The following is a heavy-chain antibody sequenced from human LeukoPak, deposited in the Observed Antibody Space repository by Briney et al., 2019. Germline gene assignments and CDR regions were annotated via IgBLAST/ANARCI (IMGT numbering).Heavy chain of an antibody. CDR1: GYTFTSYG. Sequence: ASVKVSCKASGYTFTSYGISWVRQAPGQGLEWMGWISAYNGNTNYAQKLQGRVTMTTDTSTSTAYMELRSLRSDDTAVYYCARDGYCSSTSCYSDNRFPPGLNYWGQGTLVTVSS. V-gene: IGHV1-18*01. CDR3: ARDGYCSSTSCYSDNRFPPGLNY. D-gene: IGHD2-2*02. J-gene: IGHJ4*02. CDR2: ISAYNGNT.